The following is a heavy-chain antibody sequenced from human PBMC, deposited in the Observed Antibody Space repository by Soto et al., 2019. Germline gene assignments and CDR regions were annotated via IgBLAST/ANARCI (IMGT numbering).Heavy chain of an antibody. CDR3: ARARRVTTYFDY. J-gene: IGHJ4*02. D-gene: IGHD4-17*01. Sequence: PSETLSLTCTVSGGSISSGDYYWSWIRQPPGKGLEWIGYIYYSGSTYYNPSLKSRVTISVDTSKNKFSLKLSSVAAADTAVYYCARARRVTTYFDYWGQGTLVTVSS. CDR2: IYYSGST. V-gene: IGHV4-30-4*01. CDR1: GGSISSGDYY.